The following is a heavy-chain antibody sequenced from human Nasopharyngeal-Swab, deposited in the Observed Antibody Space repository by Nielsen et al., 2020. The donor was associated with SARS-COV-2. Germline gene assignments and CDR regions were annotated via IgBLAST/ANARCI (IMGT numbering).Heavy chain of an antibody. D-gene: IGHD6-19*01. V-gene: IGHV3-30*04. CDR3: ARGAVAGDEAFDY. CDR1: GFTFRSYA. J-gene: IGHJ4*02. CDR2: ISYDGSNK. Sequence: GESLKISCAASGFTFRSYAMHWVRQAPGKGLEWVAVISYDGSNKYYADSVKGRFTISRDNSKNTLYLQMNSLRAEDTAVYYCARGAVAGDEAFDYWGQGTLVTVSS.